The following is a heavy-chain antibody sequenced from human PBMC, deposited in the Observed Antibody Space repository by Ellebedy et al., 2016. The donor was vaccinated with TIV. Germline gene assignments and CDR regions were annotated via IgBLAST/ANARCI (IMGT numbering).Heavy chain of an antibody. D-gene: IGHD5-24*01. CDR2: ISYSGNT. CDR1: GDSISTFDYY. J-gene: IGHJ6*03. CDR3: ARKVNYGDYVDV. V-gene: IGHV4-39*01. Sequence: SETLSLXXTVSGDSISTFDYYWGWIRQPPGKELEWIGSISYSGNTFYKPSLQSRVTISLDTSRNQFSLRLTSMTAADTAVYHCARKVNYGDYVDVWGKGTTVTVSS.